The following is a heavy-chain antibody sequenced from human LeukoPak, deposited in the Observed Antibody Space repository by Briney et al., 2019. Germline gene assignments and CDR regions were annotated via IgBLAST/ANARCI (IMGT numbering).Heavy chain of an antibody. CDR1: GYTFTGYC. D-gene: IGHD3-10*01. CDR2: INPNSGGT. Sequence: ASVKVSCKASGYTFTGYCMHWVRQAPGQGLEWMGWINPNSGGTNYAQKFQGRVTMTRDTSISTAYMELSRLRSDDTAVYYCATAQGYYYGSGSLPYWGQGTLVTVSS. V-gene: IGHV1-2*02. CDR3: ATAQGYYYGSGSLPY. J-gene: IGHJ4*02.